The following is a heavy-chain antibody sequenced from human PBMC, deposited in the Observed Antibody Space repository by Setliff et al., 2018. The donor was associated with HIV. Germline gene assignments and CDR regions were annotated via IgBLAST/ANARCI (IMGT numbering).Heavy chain of an antibody. CDR1: GYIFTSYG. V-gene: IGHV1-18*01. Sequence: RASVKVSCKASGYIFTSYGISWVRQAPGQGLEWMGWISAYNGSTNYAQKFQGRVSMTIDTSTSTAYMGLRSLRPDDTAVYFCARDPSSGIYYDSSGQYFQNWGQGTLVTVS. D-gene: IGHD3-22*01. CDR3: ARDPSSGIYYDSSGQYFQN. J-gene: IGHJ1*01. CDR2: ISAYNGST.